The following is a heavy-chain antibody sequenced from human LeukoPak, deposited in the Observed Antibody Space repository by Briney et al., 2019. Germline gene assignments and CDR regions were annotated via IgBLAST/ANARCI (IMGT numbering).Heavy chain of an antibody. CDR1: GYSFTSYW. J-gene: IGHJ3*01. CDR2: FYPADSDT. V-gene: IGHV5-51*01. D-gene: IGHD5-12*01. Sequence: GESLKISCKGSGYSFTSYWIGWVRQMPGKGLEWMGIFYPADSDTRYSPSFQGQVTMSADKSISTAYLQWSSLKASDTAMYYCARRVSSSGFDAFDVWGQGTMVTVSS. CDR3: ARRVSSSGFDAFDV.